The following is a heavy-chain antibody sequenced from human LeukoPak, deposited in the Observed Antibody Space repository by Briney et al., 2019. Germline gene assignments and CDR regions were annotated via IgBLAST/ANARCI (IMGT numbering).Heavy chain of an antibody. V-gene: IGHV3-7*03. CDR2: IGEDGSEK. D-gene: IGHD3/OR15-3a*01. Sequence: PGGSLRLSCAASGFTFSSYWMTWVRQAPGKGLEWVASIGEDGSEKYYVDSVKGRFTISRDNAKNSLYLQMKSLRAEDTAVYYCARLWPAASSSRFDSWGQGTLVTVSS. CDR1: GFTFSSYW. CDR3: ARLWPAASSSRFDS. J-gene: IGHJ4*02.